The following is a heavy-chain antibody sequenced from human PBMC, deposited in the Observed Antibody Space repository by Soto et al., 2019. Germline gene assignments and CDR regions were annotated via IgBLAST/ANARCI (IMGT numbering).Heavy chain of an antibody. D-gene: IGHD6-25*01. J-gene: IGHJ5*02. CDR2: VYHSGSS. V-gene: IGHV4-4*02. Sequence: PSETLSLTCTVSGGSISNTNWWTWVRQSPGQGLEWIGEVYHSGSSNYNPSLKGRVSISLDKSKNQFSLILASVTAADTAVYYCARDFSSSGFERWFDPWGQGTQVTVS. CDR3: ARDFSSSGFERWFDP. CDR1: GGSISNTNW.